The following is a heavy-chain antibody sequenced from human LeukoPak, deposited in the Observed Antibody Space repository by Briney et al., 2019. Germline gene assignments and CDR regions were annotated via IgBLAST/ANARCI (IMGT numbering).Heavy chain of an antibody. CDR3: ARECGFNSGSYWHDY. CDR2: INPNSGGT. CDR1: GYTFTGYY. J-gene: IGHJ4*02. Sequence: GASVKVSCKASGYTFTGYYMHWVRQAPGQGLEWMGWINPNSGGTNYAQKFQGRVTMTRDTSTSTAYMELSRLRSDDTAVYYCARECGFNSGSYWHDYWGQGTLVTVSS. D-gene: IGHD1-26*01. V-gene: IGHV1-2*02.